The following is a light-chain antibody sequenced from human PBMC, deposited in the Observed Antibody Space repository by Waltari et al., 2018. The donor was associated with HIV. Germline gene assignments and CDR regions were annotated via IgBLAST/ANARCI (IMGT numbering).Light chain of an antibody. J-gene: IGKJ1*01. Sequence: EVVMTQSPATLLESPGKTANLSCRASRSVGSSLAWYHQKPGRGPRLLIYGASSRASDVPQTLSGSGAGTDFSLSISSLRSDDLGIYYCQQYNTWPLTFGRGTTVEIK. CDR3: QQYNTWPLT. CDR2: GAS. CDR1: RSVGSS. V-gene: IGKV3-15*01.